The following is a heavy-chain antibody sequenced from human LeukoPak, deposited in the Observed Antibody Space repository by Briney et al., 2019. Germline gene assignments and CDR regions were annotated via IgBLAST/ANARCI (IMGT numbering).Heavy chain of an antibody. CDR3: AKLSTSPYYFDY. V-gene: IGHV3-11*01. J-gene: IGHJ4*02. CDR2: ISSSGSTI. CDR1: GFTFSDYY. D-gene: IGHD2-2*01. Sequence: GGSLRLSCAASGFTFSDYYMSWIRQAPGKGLEWVSYISSSGSTIYYADSVKGRFTISRDNSKNTLYLQMNSLRAEDTAVYYCAKLSTSPYYFDYWGQGTLVTVSS.